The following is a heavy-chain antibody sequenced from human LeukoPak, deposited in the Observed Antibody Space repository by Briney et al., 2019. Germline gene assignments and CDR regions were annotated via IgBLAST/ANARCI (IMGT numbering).Heavy chain of an antibody. CDR1: GFTVSSND. CDR3: ARDAHDYGDLAGAFDI. D-gene: IGHD4-17*01. V-gene: IGHV3-53*05. Sequence: PGGSLRLSCAASGFTVSSNDMSWVRQAPGKGLEWVSVIYSGGRTFYADSVKGRFTISRDNSKSTLYLQMNSLRAEDTAVYYCARDAHDYGDLAGAFDIWGQGTMVTVSS. J-gene: IGHJ3*02. CDR2: IYSGGRT.